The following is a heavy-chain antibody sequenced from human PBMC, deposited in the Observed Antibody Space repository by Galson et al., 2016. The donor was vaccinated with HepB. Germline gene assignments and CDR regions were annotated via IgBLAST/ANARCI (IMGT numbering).Heavy chain of an antibody. V-gene: IGHV4-61*08. D-gene: IGHD1-26*01. CDR3: ARVGDTPRDDCFDM. CDR1: GGSIRSGDYY. J-gene: IGHJ3*02. CDR2: ISYSGTT. Sequence: SETLSLTCTVSGGSIRSGDYYWSWIRQSAGKGLEYIGYISYSGTTNYNPSFKSRVTTTVDTSKNQFSLRLRSVTAADTAIYYCARVGDTPRDDCFDMWGRGTMVTVSS.